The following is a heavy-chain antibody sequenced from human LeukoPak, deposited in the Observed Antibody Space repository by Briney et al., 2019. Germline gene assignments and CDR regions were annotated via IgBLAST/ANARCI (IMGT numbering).Heavy chain of an antibody. CDR2: NSAYNGDT. D-gene: IGHD1-1*01. CDR1: GYTFSIYG. J-gene: IGHJ4*02. V-gene: IGHV1-18*01. Sequence: GASVKVSCKASGYTFSIYGFNWVRQAPGQGFEWMGWNSAYNGDTHYAQKLQGRVTMTTDTSTSTAYMEVRSLTSDDTAVYYCAGGQRPRAIFDYWGQGTLVTVSS. CDR3: AGGQRPRAIFDY.